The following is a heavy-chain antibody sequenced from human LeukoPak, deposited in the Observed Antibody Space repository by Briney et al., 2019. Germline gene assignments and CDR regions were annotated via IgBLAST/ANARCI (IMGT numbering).Heavy chain of an antibody. CDR1: GYSFTSYW. D-gene: IGHD3-3*01. V-gene: IGHV5-51*01. CDR3: AGGPYHDFWSGYYDY. Sequence: GESLKISCEGSGYSFTSYWIGWVRQMPGKGLEWMGIIYPGDSDTRYSPSFQGQVTISADKSISTAYLQWSSLKASDTAMYYCAGGPYHDFWSGYYDYWGQGTLVTVSS. CDR2: IYPGDSDT. J-gene: IGHJ4*02.